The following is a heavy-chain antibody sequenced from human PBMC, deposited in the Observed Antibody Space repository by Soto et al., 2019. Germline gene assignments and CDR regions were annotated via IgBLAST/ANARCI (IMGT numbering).Heavy chain of an antibody. CDR2: INPSGSP. D-gene: IGHD5-18*01. CDR3: ARDGYYYGSFDY. V-gene: IGHV4-34*01. Sequence: QVQLQQWGAGLLKPSETLSLTCEFYGGSFSDYYWSWIRQTPGKGLEWIGEINPSGSPNYNPSLKSRVTISGDASKRQFSLKLSSVSAADTAVYYCARDGYYYGSFDYWGQGTLVTVSS. CDR1: GGSFSDYY. J-gene: IGHJ4*02.